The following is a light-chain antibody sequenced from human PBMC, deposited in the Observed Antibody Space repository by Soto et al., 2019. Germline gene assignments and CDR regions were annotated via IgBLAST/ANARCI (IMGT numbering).Light chain of an antibody. CDR3: QHYDTLPPLT. Sequence: DIQMTQSPSSLSASVGDRVTITCQASQDIRKYLNWYQQKAGRAPKLLIYGASNLETGVPSRFSGSGYETDFTFTISSLQPEDIATYYCQHYDTLPPLTFGPGTKVAIK. J-gene: IGKJ3*01. V-gene: IGKV1-33*01. CDR1: QDIRKY. CDR2: GAS.